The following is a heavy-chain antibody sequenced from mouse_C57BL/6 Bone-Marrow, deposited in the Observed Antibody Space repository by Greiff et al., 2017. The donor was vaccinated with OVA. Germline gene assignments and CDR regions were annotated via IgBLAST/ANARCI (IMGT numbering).Heavy chain of an antibody. CDR3: ARDGITTVVAQFDY. CDR1: GYTFTSYG. V-gene: IGHV1-81*01. Sequence: VQLVESGAELARPGASVKLSCKASGYTFTSYGISWVKQRTGQGLEWIGEIYPRSGNTYYNEKFKGKATLTADKSSSTSYIELRSLTSEDSAVYFCARDGITTVVAQFDYWGQGTTLTVSS. D-gene: IGHD1-1*01. CDR2: IYPRSGNT. J-gene: IGHJ2*01.